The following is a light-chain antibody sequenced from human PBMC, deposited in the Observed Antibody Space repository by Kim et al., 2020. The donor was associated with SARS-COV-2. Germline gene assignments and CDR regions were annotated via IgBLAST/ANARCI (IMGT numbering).Light chain of an antibody. CDR3: QAWDSSTVV. CDR1: KLGNKY. CDR2: QDS. V-gene: IGLV3-1*01. Sequence: ESPGQTASITCSGNKLGNKYACWYQQKPGQSPVLVIYQDSKRPSGIPERFSGSNSGNTATLTISGTQAMDEADYYCQAWDSSTVVFGGGTQLTVL. J-gene: IGLJ2*01.